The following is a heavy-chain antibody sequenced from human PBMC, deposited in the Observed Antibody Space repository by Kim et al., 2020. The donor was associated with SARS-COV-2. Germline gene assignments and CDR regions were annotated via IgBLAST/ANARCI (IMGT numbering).Heavy chain of an antibody. CDR2: T. V-gene: IGHV4-59*01. J-gene: IGHJ4*02. D-gene: IGHD3-9*01. CDR3: AYYDILTGHDY. Sequence: TNYNPSHRSRVTISVGTSKNQCSRELSSVTAADTAVYYCAYYDILTGHDYWGQGTLVTVSS.